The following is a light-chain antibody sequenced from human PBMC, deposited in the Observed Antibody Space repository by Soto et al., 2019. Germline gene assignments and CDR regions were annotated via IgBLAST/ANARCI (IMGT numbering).Light chain of an antibody. V-gene: IGKV1-5*03. J-gene: IGKJ1*01. CDR1: QSISSW. CDR2: KAS. Sequence: DIQMTQSPSTLSASVADRVTLTCRASQSISSWLAWYQQKPGKAPKLLIYKASSLESGVPSRFSGSGSGTEFTLTISSLQPDDFATYYCQQYNSYSWTFGQGTKVDIK. CDR3: QQYNSYSWT.